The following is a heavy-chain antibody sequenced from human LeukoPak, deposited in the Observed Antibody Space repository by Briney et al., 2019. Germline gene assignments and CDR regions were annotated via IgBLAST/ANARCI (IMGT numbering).Heavy chain of an antibody. V-gene: IGHV3-11*01. CDR1: GSTFSDYY. CDR3: AREMHPAAAVDY. Sequence: PGGSLRLSCAASGSTFSDYYMSWIRQAPGKGLEWVSYISSSASTIYYADSVKGRFTISKDNAKNSLYLQMSSLRAEDTAVYYCAREMHPAAAVDYWGQGTLVTVSS. J-gene: IGHJ4*02. CDR2: ISSSASTI. D-gene: IGHD6-13*01.